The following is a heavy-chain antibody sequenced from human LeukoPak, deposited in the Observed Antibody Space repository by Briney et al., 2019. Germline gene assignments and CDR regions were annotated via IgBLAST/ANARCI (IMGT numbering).Heavy chain of an antibody. CDR3: ARDYYYDSSGSKSLGY. D-gene: IGHD3-22*01. Sequence: GRSLRLSCAASGFTFSSYGMHWVRQAPGKGLEWVAVIWYDGSNKYYADSVKGRFTISRDNSKDTLYLQMNSLRAEDTAVYYCARDYYYDSSGSKSLGYWGQGTLVTVSS. V-gene: IGHV3-33*01. CDR2: IWYDGSNK. J-gene: IGHJ4*02. CDR1: GFTFSSYG.